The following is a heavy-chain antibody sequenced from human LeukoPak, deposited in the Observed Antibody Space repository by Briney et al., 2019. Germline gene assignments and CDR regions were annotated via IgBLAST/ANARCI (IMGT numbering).Heavy chain of an antibody. CDR2: IIPIFGTA. CDR1: GGTFSSYA. J-gene: IGHJ6*03. Sequence: GASAKVSCKASGGTFSSYAISRVRQAPGQGLEWMGGIIPIFGTANYAQKFQGRVTITADESTSTAYMELSSLRSEDTAVYYCARDRRGNYDILTGYYMGFPSYYYYMDVWGKGTTVTVSS. CDR3: ARDRRGNYDILTGYYMGFPSYYYYMDV. D-gene: IGHD3-9*01. V-gene: IGHV1-69*13.